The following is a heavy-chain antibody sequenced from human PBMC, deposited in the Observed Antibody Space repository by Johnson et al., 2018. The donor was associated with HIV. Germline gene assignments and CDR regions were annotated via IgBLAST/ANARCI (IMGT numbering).Heavy chain of an antibody. V-gene: IGHV3-15*01. D-gene: IGHD1-26*01. CDR2: IKSKYHDETT. CDR3: APRGRVGGSYGDAFDI. J-gene: IGHJ3*02. CDR1: GFTFKNAW. Sequence: VQLVESGGGFVKPEGSLRLSCAASGFTFKNAWMHWVRQAPGKGLEWIGRIKSKYHDETTDYAAPVKGRSAISRDDSKNTVYLQMNSLKAEDTAVYYCAPRGRVGGSYGDAFDIWGQGTMVTVSS.